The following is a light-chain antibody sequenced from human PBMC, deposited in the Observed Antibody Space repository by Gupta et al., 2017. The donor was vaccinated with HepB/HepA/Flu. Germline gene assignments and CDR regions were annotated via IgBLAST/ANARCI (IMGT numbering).Light chain of an antibody. CDR1: HSISAY. J-gene: IGKJ2*01. V-gene: IGKV1-39*01. CDR2: GAS. Sequence: DIQMTQSLSSLSASVGDRVTITCRASHSISAYLNWYQQKPGPAPRLLIYGASNLHTGVPSRFSGSGSGTDFTLTISRLQPEDVAAFYCQQSYIIPYTFGQGTKVEI. CDR3: QQSYIIPYT.